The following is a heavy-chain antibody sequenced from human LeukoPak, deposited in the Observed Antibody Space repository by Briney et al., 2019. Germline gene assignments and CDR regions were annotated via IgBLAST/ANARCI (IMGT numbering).Heavy chain of an antibody. CDR1: GYSISSGYY. D-gene: IGHD2-21*01. CDR2: IYHSGST. Sequence: SETLSLTCAVSGYSISSGYYWGWIRQPPGKGLEWIGSIYHSGSTYYNPSLKSRVTISVDTSKNQFSLKLSSVTAADTAVYYCARVIAGVHNSFDPWGQGTLVTVSS. CDR3: ARVIAGVHNSFDP. V-gene: IGHV4-38-2*01. J-gene: IGHJ5*02.